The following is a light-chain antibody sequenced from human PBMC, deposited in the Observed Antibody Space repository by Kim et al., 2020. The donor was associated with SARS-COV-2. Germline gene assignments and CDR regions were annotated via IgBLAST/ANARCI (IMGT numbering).Light chain of an antibody. V-gene: IGKV3-15*01. J-gene: IGKJ2*01. CDR1: QTVGSD. CDR2: GAS. Sequence: SPGERATLSCRASQTVGSDFAWYQQKPGQAPRLLIYGASTRATGIPARFSGSGSGTEFTLTISSLQSEDFAVYYCQQYSNWPQTFGQGTKLEI. CDR3: QQYSNWPQT.